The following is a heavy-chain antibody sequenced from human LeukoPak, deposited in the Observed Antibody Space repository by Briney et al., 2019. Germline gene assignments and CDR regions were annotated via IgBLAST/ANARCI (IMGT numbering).Heavy chain of an antibody. CDR3: ARVKWSNTAMVIFGYYYYYMDV. CDR2: IYYSGST. CDR1: GFSFSTKW. V-gene: IGHV4-4*02. J-gene: IGHJ6*03. Sequence: GSLRLSCAASGFSFSTKWMSWVRQAPGKGLEWIGSIYYSGSTYYNPSLKSRVTISVDTSKNQFSLKLSSVTAADTAVYYCARVKWSNTAMVIFGYYYYYMDVWGKGTTVTVSS. D-gene: IGHD5-18*01.